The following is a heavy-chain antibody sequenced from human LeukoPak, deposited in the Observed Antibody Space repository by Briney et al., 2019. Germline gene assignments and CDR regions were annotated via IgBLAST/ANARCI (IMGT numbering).Heavy chain of an antibody. Sequence: SETLSLTCTVSGGSISSSSYYWGWIRQPPGKGLEWIGSIYYSGSTYYNPSLKSRVTISVDTSKNQFSLKLSSVTAADTAVYYCATGPESGYDPTWFDPWGQGTLVTVSS. CDR3: ATGPESGYDPTWFDP. V-gene: IGHV4-39*07. CDR2: IYYSGST. D-gene: IGHD5-12*01. J-gene: IGHJ5*02. CDR1: GGSISSSSYY.